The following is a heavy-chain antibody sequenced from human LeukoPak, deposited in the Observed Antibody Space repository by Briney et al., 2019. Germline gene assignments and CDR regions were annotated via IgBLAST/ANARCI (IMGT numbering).Heavy chain of an antibody. CDR3: VRVGLANCGGDCSS. CDR1: GFTFSDHY. V-gene: IGHV3-72*01. Sequence: PGGSLRLSCAVSGFTFSDHYMDWVRQAPGKGLEWVGRIRNKANSYTTEYAASVRGRFTISRDDSKNSLYLQMNSLKTEDTAVYYCVRVGLANCGGDCSSWGQGTLATVSP. J-gene: IGHJ4*02. D-gene: IGHD2-21*02. CDR2: IRNKANSYTT.